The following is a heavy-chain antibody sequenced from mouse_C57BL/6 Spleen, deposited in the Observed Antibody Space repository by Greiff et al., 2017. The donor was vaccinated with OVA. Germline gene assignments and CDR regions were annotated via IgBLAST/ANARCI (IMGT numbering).Heavy chain of an antibody. CDR2: INPNNGGT. D-gene: IGHD2-5*01. Sequence: EVQLQESGPELVKPGASVKIPCKASGYTFTDYNMDWVKQSHGKSLEWIGDINPNNGGTIYNQKFKGKATLTVDKSSSTAYMELRSLTSEDTAVYYCARSIYSNYGYFDVWGTGTTVTVSS. V-gene: IGHV1-18*01. CDR1: GYTFTDYN. CDR3: ARSIYSNYGYFDV. J-gene: IGHJ1*03.